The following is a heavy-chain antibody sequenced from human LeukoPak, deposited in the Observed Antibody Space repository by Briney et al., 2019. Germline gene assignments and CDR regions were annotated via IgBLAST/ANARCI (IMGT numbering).Heavy chain of an antibody. V-gene: IGHV1-2*02. CDR1: GHTFTGYY. D-gene: IGHD5-18*01. Sequence: ASVKVSCKASGHTFTGYYMHWVRQAPGQGLEWMGWINPNSGGTNYAQKFQGRVTMTRDTSISTAYMELSRLRSDDTAVYYCASPKYSYGPLYYYGMDVWGQGTTVTVSS. J-gene: IGHJ6*02. CDR2: INPNSGGT. CDR3: ASPKYSYGPLYYYGMDV.